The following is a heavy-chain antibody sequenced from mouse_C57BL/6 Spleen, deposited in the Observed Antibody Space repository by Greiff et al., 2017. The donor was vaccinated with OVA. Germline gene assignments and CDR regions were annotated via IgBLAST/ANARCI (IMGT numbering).Heavy chain of an antibody. CDR3: TRVEIYYDYDVWFAY. Sequence: EVKVEESGEGLVKPGGSLKLSCAASGFTFSSYAMSWVRQTPEKRLEWVAYISSGGDYIYYADTVKGRFTISRDNARNTLYLQMSSLKSEDTAMYYCTRVEIYYDYDVWFAYWGQGTLVTVSA. V-gene: IGHV5-9-1*02. CDR1: GFTFSSYA. CDR2: ISSGGDYI. J-gene: IGHJ3*01. D-gene: IGHD2-4*01.